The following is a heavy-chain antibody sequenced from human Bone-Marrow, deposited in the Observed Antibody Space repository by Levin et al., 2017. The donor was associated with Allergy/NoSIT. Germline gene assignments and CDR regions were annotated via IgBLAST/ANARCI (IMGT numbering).Heavy chain of an antibody. CDR3: AKDRHGDYDY. V-gene: IGHV3-30*18. CDR1: GFTFSGYN. CDR2: ISQDGNTK. J-gene: IGHJ4*02. D-gene: IGHD4-17*01. Sequence: GESLKISCAASGFTFSGYNMHWVRQAPGTELEWVAIISQDGNTKYYADSVRGRFTISRDNSKNMLYLQMNSLRAEDTAVFYCAKDRHGDYDYWGQGTPVTVSS.